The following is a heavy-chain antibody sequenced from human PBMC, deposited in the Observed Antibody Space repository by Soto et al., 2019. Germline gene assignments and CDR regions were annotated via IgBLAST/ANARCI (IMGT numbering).Heavy chain of an antibody. V-gene: IGHV4-34*01. CDR1: GGSFSGYY. CDR3: ARFRYCSGGSCYPFDY. J-gene: IGHJ4*02. D-gene: IGHD2-15*01. Sequence: SETLSLTCAVYGGSFSGYYWSWIRQPPGKGLEWIGEINHSGSTNYNPSLKSRVTISVDTSKNQFSLKLSSVTAADTAVYYCARFRYCSGGSCYPFDYWGQGTLVTVS. CDR2: INHSGST.